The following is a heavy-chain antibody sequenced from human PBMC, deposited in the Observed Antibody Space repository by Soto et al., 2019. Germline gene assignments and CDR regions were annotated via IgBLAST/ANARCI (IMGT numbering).Heavy chain of an antibody. Sequence: QVQVVESGGGVGQPGRSLRLSCAASGFTFSNYGMHWVRQAPGKGLEWVAVISYDGSDKYYADSVKGRFTISRDNSKNTLSLQMNSLRPEDTAVYYCAKGGMTPVTVLEYWGQGTLVTVSS. J-gene: IGHJ4*02. CDR3: AKGGMTPVTVLEY. D-gene: IGHD4-17*01. CDR2: ISYDGSDK. V-gene: IGHV3-30*18. CDR1: GFTFSNYG.